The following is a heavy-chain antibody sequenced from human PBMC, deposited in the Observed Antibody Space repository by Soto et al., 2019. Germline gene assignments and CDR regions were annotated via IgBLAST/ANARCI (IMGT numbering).Heavy chain of an antibody. J-gene: IGHJ6*02. CDR2: MNPNSGNT. CDR3: ERGGKRGLYYYGMDV. CDR1: GYTFTSYD. D-gene: IGHD1-1*01. V-gene: IGHV1-8*01. Sequence: VASVKVSCKASGYTFTSYDINWVRQATGQGLEWMGWMNPNSGNTGYAQKFQGRVTMTRNTSISTAYMELSSLRSEDTAVYYCERGGKRGLYYYGMDVCGQGPTVTVYS.